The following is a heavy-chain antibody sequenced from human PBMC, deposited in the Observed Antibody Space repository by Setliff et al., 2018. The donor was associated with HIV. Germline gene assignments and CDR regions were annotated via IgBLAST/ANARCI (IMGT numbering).Heavy chain of an antibody. CDR1: GGSISSYY. Sequence: SETLSLTCTVSGGSISSYYWSWIRQPPGKGLEWMGYIYYSGSTNYNPSLKSRVTLSFDTSKNNFSLNPNSVTATDTAVYYCARGLKGGGYYFDYWGQGMLVTVSS. CDR2: IYYSGST. CDR3: ARGLKGGGYYFDY. V-gene: IGHV4-59*01. D-gene: IGHD1-26*01. J-gene: IGHJ4*01.